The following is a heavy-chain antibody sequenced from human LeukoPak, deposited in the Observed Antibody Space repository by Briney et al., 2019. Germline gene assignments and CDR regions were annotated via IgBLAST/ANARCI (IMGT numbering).Heavy chain of an antibody. CDR2: MNPNSGNT. CDR1: GYTFTSYD. J-gene: IGHJ6*03. V-gene: IGHV1-8*01. CDR3: ARGRRGFGELLDYYYMDV. Sequence: ASVKVSCKASGYTFTSYDINWVRQATGQGLEWMGWMNPNSGNTGYAQKFQGRVTMTRNTSISTAYMELSSLRSEDTAVSYCARGRRGFGELLDYYYMDVWGKGTTVTVSS. D-gene: IGHD3-10*01.